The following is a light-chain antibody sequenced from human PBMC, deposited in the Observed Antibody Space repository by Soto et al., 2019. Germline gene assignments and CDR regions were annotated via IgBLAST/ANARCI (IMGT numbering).Light chain of an antibody. CDR1: QTVSNTY. J-gene: IGKJ4*01. Sequence: EIVLAQSPGTLSLSPGERATLSCRASQTVSNTYLAWYQQKPGQAPRLLIYGVSSRATGIPDRFSGSGSGTDFTLTISRLEPEDFAVYYCQQYSSSPVTFGGGTTVEIK. V-gene: IGKV3-20*01. CDR2: GVS. CDR3: QQYSSSPVT.